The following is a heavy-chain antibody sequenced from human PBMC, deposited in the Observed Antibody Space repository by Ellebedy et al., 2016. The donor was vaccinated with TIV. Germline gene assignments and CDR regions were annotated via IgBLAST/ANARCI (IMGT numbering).Heavy chain of an antibody. Sequence: MPSETLSLTCTVFGGSITSYFWSRIRQPPGQGLEWIGHVYYSGRTNHNPSLKSRVTISVDTSNNQFSLRLTSVTAADTAVYFCARGPAVTRYDSWGQGTLVTVSS. D-gene: IGHD4-17*01. CDR3: ARGPAVTRYDS. V-gene: IGHV4-59*01. J-gene: IGHJ4*02. CDR2: VYYSGRT. CDR1: GGSITSYF.